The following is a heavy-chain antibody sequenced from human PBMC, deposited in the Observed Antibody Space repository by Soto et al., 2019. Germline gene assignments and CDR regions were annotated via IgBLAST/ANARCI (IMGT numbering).Heavy chain of an antibody. V-gene: IGHV4-4*02. CDR2: IYHSGST. Sequence: PSETLSLTCAVSGGSISSSNWWSWVRQPPGKGLEWIGEIYHSGSTNYNPSLKSRVTISVDKSKNQFSLKLSSVTAADTAVYYCARDIAAAGAGDYYYGMDVWGQGTMATVSS. D-gene: IGHD6-13*01. CDR3: ARDIAAAGAGDYYYGMDV. J-gene: IGHJ6*02. CDR1: GGSISSSNW.